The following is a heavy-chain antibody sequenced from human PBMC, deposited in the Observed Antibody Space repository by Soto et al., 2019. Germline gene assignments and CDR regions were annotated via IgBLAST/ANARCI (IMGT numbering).Heavy chain of an antibody. V-gene: IGHV3-30*03. Sequence: QVQLVESGGGVVQPGRSLRLSCAASGFTFSTYGMHWVRQAPGKGLEWVAVISYDGSNKYYADSVEGRFTISRDNSKNTLYLQMNSLGPEDTAVYYCARVASSSWYRSPGFDFWGQGTLVIVSS. D-gene: IGHD6-13*01. CDR1: GFTFSTYG. J-gene: IGHJ4*02. CDR3: ARVASSSWYRSPGFDF. CDR2: ISYDGSNK.